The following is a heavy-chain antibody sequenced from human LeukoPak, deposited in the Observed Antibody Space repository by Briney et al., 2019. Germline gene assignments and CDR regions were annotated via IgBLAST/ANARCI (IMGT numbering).Heavy chain of an antibody. J-gene: IGHJ4*02. D-gene: IGHD4-11*01. CDR1: GFTFSSYS. CDR3: AKPLFLSNCFDY. Sequence: GGSLRLSCAASGFTFSSYSMNWVRQAPGKGLEWVSSISSSSSYIYYADSVKGRFTISRDNSKNTLYLQMNSLRAEDTAVYYCAKPLFLSNCFDYWGQGTLVTVSS. CDR2: ISSSSSYI. V-gene: IGHV3-21*04.